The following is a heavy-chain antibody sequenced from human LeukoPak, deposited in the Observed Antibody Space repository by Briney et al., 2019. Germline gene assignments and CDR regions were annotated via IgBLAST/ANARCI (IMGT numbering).Heavy chain of an antibody. CDR3: ARGPGYYGSGSVDY. CDR1: GYTFTSDG. V-gene: IGHV1-18*04. Sequence: ASVKCSCKASGYTFTSDGISWVRQAPGQGLEWMGWISAYNGNTNYAQKLQGRVPMTTDTSTSTAYMELRSLRSDDTAVYYCARGPGYYGSGSVDYWGQGPLVTVSS. CDR2: ISAYNGNT. D-gene: IGHD3-10*01. J-gene: IGHJ4*02.